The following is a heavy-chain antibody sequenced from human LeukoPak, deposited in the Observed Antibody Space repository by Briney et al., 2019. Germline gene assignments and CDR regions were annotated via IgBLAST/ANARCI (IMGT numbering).Heavy chain of an antibody. CDR2: INHSGST. Sequence: SETLSLTCAVYGGSFSGYYWSWIRQPPGKGLEWIGEINHSGSTNYDPSLKSRVTISVDTSKNQFSLKLSSVTAADTAVYYCARDRYYDSSGFRGPDYWGQGTLVTVSS. J-gene: IGHJ4*02. CDR3: ARDRYYDSSGFRGPDY. V-gene: IGHV4-34*01. D-gene: IGHD3-22*01. CDR1: GGSFSGYY.